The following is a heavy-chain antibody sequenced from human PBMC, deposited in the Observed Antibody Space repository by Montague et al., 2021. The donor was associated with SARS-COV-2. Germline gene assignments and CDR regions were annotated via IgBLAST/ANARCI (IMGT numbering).Heavy chain of an antibody. V-gene: IGHV4-39*01. D-gene: IGHD1-7*01. CDR2: IYYSGST. CDR1: GGSVGSSHYY. CDR3: ARGLYNWNYEHWFDT. J-gene: IGHJ5*02. Sequence: SETLSLTCTVSGGSVGSSHYYWAWIRQPPGKGLEWIGTIYYSGSTYYNPSPRSRVTIDVDASTNQFSLKLHCVTAADTAVYFCARGLYNWNYEHWFDTWGQGTLVTVSS.